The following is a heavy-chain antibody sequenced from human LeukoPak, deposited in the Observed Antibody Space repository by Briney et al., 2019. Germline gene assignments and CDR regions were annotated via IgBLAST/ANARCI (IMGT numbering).Heavy chain of an antibody. D-gene: IGHD4/OR15-4a*01. CDR1: GGSLINYY. CDR3: AMVLWQSGRPGP. J-gene: IGHJ5*02. V-gene: IGHV4-34*01. CDR2: IDHSGGT. Sequence: PSETLSLTCAVYGGSLINYYWSWIGQSPGKGLEGIGDIDHSGGTSYNPALRSRVTMSIDPSRNQFYLKINSVTASDTAVYYCAMVLWQSGRPGPWDQGSLVTVSS.